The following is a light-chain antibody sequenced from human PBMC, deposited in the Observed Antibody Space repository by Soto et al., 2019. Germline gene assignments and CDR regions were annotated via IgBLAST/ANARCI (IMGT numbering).Light chain of an antibody. J-gene: IGLJ1*01. CDR2: DVS. Sequence: SDVGGYNYVSWYQQHPGKAPKLMIYDVSNRPSGVSNRFSGSKSGNTASLTISGLQAEDEADYYCSSYTSSSSVVFGTGTKVTVL. V-gene: IGLV2-14*04. CDR1: SDVGGYNY. CDR3: SSYTSSSSVV.